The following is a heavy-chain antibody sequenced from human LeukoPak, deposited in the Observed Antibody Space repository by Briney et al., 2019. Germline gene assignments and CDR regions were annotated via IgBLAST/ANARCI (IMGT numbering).Heavy chain of an antibody. V-gene: IGHV3-23*01. CDR1: GFTFSSYA. D-gene: IGHD6-19*01. CDR3: AKGSGSGWYGWFAP. J-gene: IGHJ5*02. Sequence: PGGSLRLSCAASGFTFSSYAMSWVRQAPGKGLEWVSSIEASGGATYYADSVKGRFTVSRDNSKNTFYLQMNSLGAEDTAVYYCAKGSGSGWYGWFAPWGQGTLVTVSS. CDR2: IEASGGAT.